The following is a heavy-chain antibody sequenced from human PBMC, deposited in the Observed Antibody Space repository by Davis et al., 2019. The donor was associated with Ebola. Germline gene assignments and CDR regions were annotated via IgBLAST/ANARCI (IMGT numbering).Heavy chain of an antibody. CDR3: AKNFSMGRGEYYGMDV. CDR1: QFTFSNFG. V-gene: IGHV3-33*03. D-gene: IGHD3-10*01. J-gene: IGHJ6*02. CDR2: IWDDGSHK. Sequence: GESLKISCVASQFTFSNFGMHWVRQAPGEGLEWVAVIWDDGSHKYYADSVKGRFTISRDNSKNTVFLQMISLRAEDTAKYYCAKNFSMGRGEYYGMDVWGQGTTVTVSS.